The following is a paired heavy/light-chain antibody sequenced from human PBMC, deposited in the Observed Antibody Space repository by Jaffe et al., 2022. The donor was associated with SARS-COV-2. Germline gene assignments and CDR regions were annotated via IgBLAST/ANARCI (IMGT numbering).Heavy chain of an antibody. Sequence: EVQLVESGGGLVQPGGSLRLSCAASGFSFSAYDMQWVRQPTGKGLEWVSGIAPAGNTYYSDSVKGRFTISRENAKNSLYLQMNSLRAGDTAVYYCARASGYCRGGTCYDYWGQGTLVTVDS. CDR1: GFSFSAYD. D-gene: IGHD2-15*01. J-gene: IGHJ4*02. V-gene: IGHV3-13*01. CDR2: IAPAGNT. CDR3: ARASGYCRGGTCYDY.
Light chain of an antibody. V-gene: IGLV2-14*03. CDR1: NSDVGYFNY. J-gene: IGLJ1*01. CDR3: SSYTSSSTPYV. CDR2: DVS. Sequence: QSALTQPASVSGSPGQSITISCTGTNSDVGYFNYVSWYQQHPGKAPKLMIYDVSDRPSGISNRFSGSKSGNTASLTISGLQAEDEADYYCSSYTSSSTPYVFGTGTKVTVL.